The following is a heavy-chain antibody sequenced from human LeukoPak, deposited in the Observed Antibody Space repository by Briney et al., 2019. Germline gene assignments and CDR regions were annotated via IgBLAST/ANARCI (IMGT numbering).Heavy chain of an antibody. J-gene: IGHJ4*02. Sequence: GGSLRLSCAASGFTFSSYSMNWVRQAPGKGLEWVSYISSSSSTIYYADSVKGRFTISRDNAKNSLYLQMNSLRAEDTAVHYCARLAGVHDYSNYGQFDYWGQGTLVTVSS. D-gene: IGHD4-11*01. V-gene: IGHV3-48*01. CDR3: ARLAGVHDYSNYGQFDY. CDR1: GFTFSSYS. CDR2: ISSSSSTI.